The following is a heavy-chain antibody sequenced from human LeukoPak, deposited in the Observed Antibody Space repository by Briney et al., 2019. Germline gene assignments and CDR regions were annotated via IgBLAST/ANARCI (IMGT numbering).Heavy chain of an antibody. D-gene: IGHD2-21*01. Sequence: GGSLRLSCAASGFRFSTYSMSWVRQAPGKGLEWVSIITGATYYGDSVKGRFIISRDNSKSTLYLQMYGLRAEDTAVYYCARKAVASGIPYFDYWGQGTLVTVSS. V-gene: IGHV3-23*01. J-gene: IGHJ4*02. CDR1: GFRFSTYS. CDR2: ITGAT. CDR3: ARKAVASGIPYFDY.